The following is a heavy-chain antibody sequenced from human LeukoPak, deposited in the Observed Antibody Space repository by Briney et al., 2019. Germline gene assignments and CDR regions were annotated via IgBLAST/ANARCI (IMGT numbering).Heavy chain of an antibody. CDR2: INTNTGNP. J-gene: IGHJ3*02. V-gene: IGHV7-4-1*02. CDR3: ARAGDTYYYDSSGYSAAFDI. Sequence: ASVKVSCKASGYTFTSYAMNWVRQAPGQGLEWMGWINTNTGNPTYAQGFTGRFVFSLDTSVSTAYLQISSLKAEDTAVYYCARAGDTYYYDSSGYSAAFDIWGQGTMATVSS. CDR1: GYTFTSYA. D-gene: IGHD3-22*01.